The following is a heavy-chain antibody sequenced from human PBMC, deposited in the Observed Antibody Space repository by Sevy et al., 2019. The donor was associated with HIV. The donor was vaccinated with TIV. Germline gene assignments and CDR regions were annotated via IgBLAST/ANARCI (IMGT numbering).Heavy chain of an antibody. D-gene: IGHD3-10*01. CDR3: ARETVVRELFPTCYFYYYMDV. V-gene: IGHV4-4*07. J-gene: IGHJ6*03. CDR1: GTYISSTYS. Sequence: SETLSLTCTVSGTYISSTYSWSWIRQPAGKGLEWIGRIDTRGRTNYNPSLKSRVTMSIDTSQTHFSLNLTSVIAADTAVYYCARETVVRELFPTCYFYYYMDVWGKGTAVTVSS. CDR2: IDTRGRT.